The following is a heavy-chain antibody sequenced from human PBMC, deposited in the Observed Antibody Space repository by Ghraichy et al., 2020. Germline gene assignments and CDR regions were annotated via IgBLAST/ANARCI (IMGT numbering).Heavy chain of an antibody. CDR1: GFTFSSYW. CDR3: ARGEMATVY. Sequence: LSLTCAASGFTFSSYWMHWVRQAPGKGLVWVSRIKSDGSSTGYADSVKGRFTISRDNAKNTPYLQMNSLRAEDTAVYYCARGEMATVYWGQGTLVTVSS. D-gene: IGHD5-24*01. CDR2: IKSDGSST. V-gene: IGHV3-74*01. J-gene: IGHJ4*02.